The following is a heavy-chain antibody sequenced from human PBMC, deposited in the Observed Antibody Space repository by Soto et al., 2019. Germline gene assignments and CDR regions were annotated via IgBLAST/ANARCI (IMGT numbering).Heavy chain of an antibody. Sequence: QVQLVESGGGVVQPGKSLTLSCAASGFTFSSFAMHWVRQPPGKGLEWVAVVSFDGNRQYFSDPVKGRFTNSRDNSKNTVSQHINSLRDDVTAFYYCAPGHREVPALIGDYFDYWGQGTLVTVSS. V-gene: IGHV3-30*04. CDR3: APGHREVPALIGDYFDY. CDR1: GFTFSSFA. CDR2: VSFDGNRQ. J-gene: IGHJ4*02. D-gene: IGHD2-2*01.